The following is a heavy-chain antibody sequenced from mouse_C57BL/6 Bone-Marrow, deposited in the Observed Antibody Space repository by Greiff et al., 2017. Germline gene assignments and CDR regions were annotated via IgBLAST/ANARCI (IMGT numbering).Heavy chain of an antibody. J-gene: IGHJ3*01. CDR3: ARYCGYDGFAY. CDR2: IRNKANGYTT. CDR1: GFTFTDYY. Sequence: EVKLLESGGGLVQPGGSLSLSCAASGFTFTDYYMSWVRQPPGKALEWLGFIRNKANGYTTEYSASVKGRFTISRDNSQSILYLHMNALRAEDSATYYCARYCGYDGFAYWGQGTLVTVSA. D-gene: IGHD2-2*01. V-gene: IGHV7-3*01.